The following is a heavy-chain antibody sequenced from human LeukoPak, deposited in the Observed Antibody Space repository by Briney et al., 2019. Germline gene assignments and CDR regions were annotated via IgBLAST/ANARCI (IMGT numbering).Heavy chain of an antibody. J-gene: IGHJ6*02. Sequence: PGRSLRLSCAASGFTFSSYGMHWVRQAPGKGLEWVAVIWYDGSNKYYADSVKGRFTISRDNSKNTLYLQMNSLRAEDTAVYYCARDYSGLRLGYYYYYYGMDVWGQGTTVTVSS. V-gene: IGHV3-33*01. D-gene: IGHD5-12*01. CDR1: GFTFSSYG. CDR2: IWYDGSNK. CDR3: ARDYSGLRLGYYYYYYGMDV.